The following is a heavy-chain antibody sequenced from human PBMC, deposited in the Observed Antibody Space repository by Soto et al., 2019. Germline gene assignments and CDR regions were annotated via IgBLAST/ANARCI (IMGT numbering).Heavy chain of an antibody. CDR2: MYYRGST. Sequence: QVQLRESGPGLVKPSQTLSLTCTVSGGSINSGGYYWNWIRQHPGKGLEWIGYMYYRGSTYYNPFLRSRVILSADTSENHFSLKLSSVSAADTAVYFCAGGYRQSGYSGSWVFDYWGQGTLVNVSS. CDR1: GGSINSGGYY. V-gene: IGHV4-31*03. D-gene: IGHD6-13*01. J-gene: IGHJ4*02. CDR3: AGGYRQSGYSGSWVFDY.